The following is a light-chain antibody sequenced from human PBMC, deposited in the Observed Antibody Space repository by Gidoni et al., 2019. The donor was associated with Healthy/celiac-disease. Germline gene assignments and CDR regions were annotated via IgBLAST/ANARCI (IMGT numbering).Light chain of an antibody. CDR2: DAS. Sequence: EIVLTQSPATLSLSPGERATLSCRASQSVSSYLAWYQQKPGQAPRLLIYDASNRATGIPARFSGSGSVTDFTLTISSLEPEDFAVYYCPQRSNWPRLTFGGGTKVEIK. CDR1: QSVSSY. CDR3: PQRSNWPRLT. V-gene: IGKV3-11*01. J-gene: IGKJ4*01.